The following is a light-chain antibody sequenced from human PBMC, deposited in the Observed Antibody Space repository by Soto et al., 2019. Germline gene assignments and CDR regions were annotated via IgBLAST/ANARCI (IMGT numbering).Light chain of an antibody. V-gene: IGLV2-14*03. CDR1: SSDVGGYNY. CDR2: DVS. J-gene: IGLJ2*01. Sequence: QSALTQPASVSGSTGQSITISCTGTSSDVGGYNYVSWYQHHPGKAPKLMIYDVSSRPSGVSNRCSGSKSGNTASLTSSGLQAEDEADYYCSSYTSSSTYVVFGGGTKLTVL. CDR3: SSYTSSSTYVV.